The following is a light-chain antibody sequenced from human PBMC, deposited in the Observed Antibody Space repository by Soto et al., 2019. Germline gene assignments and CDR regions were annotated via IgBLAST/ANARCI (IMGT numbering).Light chain of an antibody. Sequence: DIQMTQFPSSVSASVGDRVTITCRASQPLGAWLAWYQQKPGKAPKLLIYATSTLESGVPSRFIGSGSGTEFNLPISSLQPEDFATYYCQQADIFQLTFGGGTRVEIQ. CDR1: QPLGAW. J-gene: IGKJ4*01. CDR2: ATS. CDR3: QQADIFQLT. V-gene: IGKV1-12*01.